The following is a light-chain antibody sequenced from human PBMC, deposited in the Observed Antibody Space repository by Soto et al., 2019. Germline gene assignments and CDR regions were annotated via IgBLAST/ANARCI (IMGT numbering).Light chain of an antibody. V-gene: IGKV3-20*01. Sequence: EIVLTQSPGTLSLSPGERATLSCRASQSVSSSYLAWYQQKPGQAPRLLIYGASSRATGIPDRFSGSGSGTDFTLAISRLEPEDFAVYYCQQCGSSQTFGQGTKLEIK. CDR3: QQCGSSQT. CDR1: QSVSSSY. CDR2: GAS. J-gene: IGKJ2*01.